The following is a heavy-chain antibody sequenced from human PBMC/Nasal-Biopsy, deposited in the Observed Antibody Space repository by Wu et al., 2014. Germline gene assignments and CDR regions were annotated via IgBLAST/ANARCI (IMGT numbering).Heavy chain of an antibody. J-gene: IGHJ4*02. D-gene: IGHD3-10*01. Sequence: TLSLTCTVSGDSISSTTYYWNWIRQHPGKGLEWIGYIHHSGTTYYNPSLKSRISISVDTSKNQFSLKLSSVTDADTAVYYCARGNGVWFGAHLDYWGQGTLVTVSS. CDR3: ARGNGVWFGAHLDY. CDR2: IHHSGTT. V-gene: IGHV4-31*03. CDR1: GDSISSTTYY.